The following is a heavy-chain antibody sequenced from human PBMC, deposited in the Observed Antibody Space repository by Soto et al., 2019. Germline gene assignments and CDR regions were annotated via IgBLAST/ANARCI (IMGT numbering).Heavy chain of an antibody. CDR3: EYSSGWWRLDV. Sequence: QVHLQESGPGLVKPSGTLSLTCGVSGGSINNGYWWTLVRQPPGKGLEGIGEKHHSGSTNYNLSLTSGVSKSLAKSKNQFSLLLRSVTADDTAVYYCEYSSGWWRLDVWGQGSTVTVSS. CDR1: GGSINNGYW. CDR2: KHHSGST. D-gene: IGHD6-19*01. J-gene: IGHJ6*02. V-gene: IGHV4-4*02.